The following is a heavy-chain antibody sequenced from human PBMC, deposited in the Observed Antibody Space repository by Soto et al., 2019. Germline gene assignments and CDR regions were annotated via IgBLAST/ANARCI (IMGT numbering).Heavy chain of an antibody. J-gene: IGHJ5*01. CDR3: ARSYDLLSGYLAFGNQSDS. D-gene: IGHD3-3*01. CDR2: LSTDGSTA. CDR1: GFIFSSYA. Sequence: PGGSLRLSGAASGFIFSSYAMNWVRQSPVRGPEWLAVLSTDGSTAYYADSVRGRFSISRDNSKSSLFLQMNGLRPEDTAVYYCARSYDLLSGYLAFGNQSDSSGQGTLVIVSS. V-gene: IGHV3-30-3*01.